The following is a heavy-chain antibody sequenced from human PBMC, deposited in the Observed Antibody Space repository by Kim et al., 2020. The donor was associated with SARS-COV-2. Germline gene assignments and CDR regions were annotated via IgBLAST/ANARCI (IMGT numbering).Heavy chain of an antibody. V-gene: IGHV4-31*03. Sequence: SETLSLTCTVSGASISSVGYYWSWIRQHPGKGLEWIGYIYYTGSTYYNPSLKSRVTISVDTSKNQFSLKLSSVTAAGTAVYYCARDQFYYGSGSLGFHYWGQGTLVTVSS. J-gene: IGHJ4*02. D-gene: IGHD3-10*01. CDR1: GASISSVGYY. CDR3: ARDQFYYGSGSLGFHY. CDR2: IYYTGST.